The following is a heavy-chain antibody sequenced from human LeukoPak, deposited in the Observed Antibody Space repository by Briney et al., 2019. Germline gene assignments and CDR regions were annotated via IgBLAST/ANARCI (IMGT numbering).Heavy chain of an antibody. CDR3: ARLITGTTTAFDI. Sequence: PSETLSLTCTVSGGSISGYYWSWIRQPAGKGLEWIGRVYTSGSTHYNPSLKSRVTMSVDTSKNQFSLKLSSVTAADTAVYYCARLITGTTTAFDIWDQGTMVTVSS. J-gene: IGHJ3*02. CDR2: VYTSGST. V-gene: IGHV4-4*07. CDR1: GGSISGYY. D-gene: IGHD1-7*01.